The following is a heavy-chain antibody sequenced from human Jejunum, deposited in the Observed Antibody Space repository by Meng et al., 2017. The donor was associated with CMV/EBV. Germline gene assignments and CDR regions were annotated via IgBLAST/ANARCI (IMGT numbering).Heavy chain of an antibody. CDR3: AHFVGGYYPSRPDY. J-gene: IGHJ4*02. V-gene: IGHV2-5*02. D-gene: IGHD1-26*01. CDR2: IYWDDDK. CDR1: GLSSXSSGVG. Sequence: QIPVNAXXPSLXKPTQTLTLXCAFSGLSSXSSGVGVGWIRQPPGKALEWLALIYWDDDKRYSPSLRSRLTITKDTSKNEVVLTMTNMDPVDTGTYYCAHFVGGYYPSRPDYWGQGTLVTVSS.